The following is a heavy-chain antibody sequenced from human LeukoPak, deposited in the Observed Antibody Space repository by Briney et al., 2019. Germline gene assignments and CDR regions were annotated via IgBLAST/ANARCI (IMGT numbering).Heavy chain of an antibody. Sequence: ASVKVSCKASGYSFTSYGIGWARQAPGQGLEWMGWISAYNGNTNYAQNLQGRVTMTTDTSTSTAYMELRSLRSDDTAVYYCARSGSRLLWFGETMGYFDYWGQGTLVTVSS. CDR3: ARSGSRLLWFGETMGYFDY. CDR2: ISAYNGNT. J-gene: IGHJ4*02. V-gene: IGHV1-18*01. D-gene: IGHD3-10*01. CDR1: GYSFTSYG.